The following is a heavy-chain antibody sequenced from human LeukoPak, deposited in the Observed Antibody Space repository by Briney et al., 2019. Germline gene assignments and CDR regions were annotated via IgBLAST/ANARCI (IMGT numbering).Heavy chain of an antibody. CDR2: ISSSGTTI. D-gene: IGHD2-2*02. CDR3: ARGYNGLGSNDAFDI. CDR1: GFTFSDYY. V-gene: IGHV3-11*01. Sequence: AGGSLRLSCAASGFTFSDYYMSWIRQAPGKGLEWVSYISSSGTTIYSADSVKGRFTISRDNAKNSLYLQMNSLRAEDTAIYYCARGYNGLGSNDAFDIWGQGTGVTVSS. J-gene: IGHJ3*02.